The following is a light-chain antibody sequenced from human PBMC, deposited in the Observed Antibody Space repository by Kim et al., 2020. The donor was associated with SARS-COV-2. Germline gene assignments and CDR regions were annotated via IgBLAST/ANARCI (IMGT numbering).Light chain of an antibody. CDR3: GAWESRLNVEV. CDR1: ASNIGTNY. V-gene: IGLV1-51*01. Sequence: GQIITISCFGTASNIGTNYVAWYQQFPGTAPKLLIYDNDQRPSGIPDRFSASTSGTSATLAITGLQPGDDADYYCGAWESRLNVEVFGGGTQLTVL. CDR2: DND. J-gene: IGLJ3*02.